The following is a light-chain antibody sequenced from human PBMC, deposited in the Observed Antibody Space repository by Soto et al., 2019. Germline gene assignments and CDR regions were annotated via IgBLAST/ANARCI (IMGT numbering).Light chain of an antibody. CDR1: QYISSW. V-gene: IGKV1-16*01. J-gene: IGKJ4*01. CDR2: AAS. Sequence: DIQMTQSPSSLSASIGDRVTITCRASQYISSWLSWFQQKPGKAPKSLIYAASNLRSGVPSRFSGSGSGTDFTLTINRLQPEDSATYYCQQYTSNPLTFGGGTKVEI. CDR3: QQYTSNPLT.